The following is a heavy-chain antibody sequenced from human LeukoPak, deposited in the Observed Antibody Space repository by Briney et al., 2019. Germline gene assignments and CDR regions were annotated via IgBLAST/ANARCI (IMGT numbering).Heavy chain of an antibody. CDR1: GFTFSSYA. V-gene: IGHV3-23*01. D-gene: IGHD6-19*01. CDR3: ARDRGTRTVAGISRYYYGMDV. CDR2: ISGSGGST. J-gene: IGHJ6*02. Sequence: GGSLRLSCAASGFTFSSYAMSWVRQAPGKGLEWVSVISGSGGSTYYADSVKGRFTISRDNSKNTLYLQMNSLRAEDTAVYYCARDRGTRTVAGISRYYYGMDVWGQGTTVTVSS.